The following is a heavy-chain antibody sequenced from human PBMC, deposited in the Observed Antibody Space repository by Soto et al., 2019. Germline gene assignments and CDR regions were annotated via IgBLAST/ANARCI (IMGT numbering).Heavy chain of an antibody. CDR2: IYLFDSDT. D-gene: IGHD3-3*01. CDR3: ARSGVYYDFWSGYYGTHDAFDI. Sequence: GESLKISCKGSGYSFTSYWIGWVRQMPGKGLEWMGFIYLFDSDTRYSPSFQGQVTISADKSIITAYLQWSSLKASDTAMYYCARSGVYYDFWSGYYGTHDAFDIWGQGTMVTVSS. CDR1: GYSFTSYW. J-gene: IGHJ3*02. V-gene: IGHV5-51*01.